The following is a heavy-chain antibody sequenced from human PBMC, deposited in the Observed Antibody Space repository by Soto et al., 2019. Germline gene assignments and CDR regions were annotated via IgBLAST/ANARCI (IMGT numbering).Heavy chain of an antibody. CDR2: IIPIFGTA. CDR1: GGTFSSYA. J-gene: IGHJ3*02. D-gene: IGHD2-15*01. V-gene: IGHV1-69*12. CDR3: AGEGYCSGASCFLDI. Sequence: QVQLVQSGAEVKKPGSSVKVSCKASGGTFSSYAIGWVRQAPGQGLEWMGRIIPIFGTAKYAQKFQGRVTITADESTSTAYMELSSLRSEDTAVYYCAGEGYCSGASCFLDIWGQGTMVTVSS.